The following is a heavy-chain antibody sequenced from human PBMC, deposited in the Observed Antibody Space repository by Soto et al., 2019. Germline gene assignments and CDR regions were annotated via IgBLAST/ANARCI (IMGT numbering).Heavy chain of an antibody. CDR3: ARTAGSVYQLVFNS. CDR2: IYYSGST. D-gene: IGHD6-13*01. CDR1: GGSISSGDYY. J-gene: IGHJ4*02. Sequence: QVQLQESGPGLVKPSQTLSLTCTVSGGSISSGDYYWSWIRQPPGKGLEWIGYIYYSGSTSYNSSLKSRVTISVDTSKTQFSLKLSSLTAADSAVYYCARTAGSVYQLVFNSWGQGTLVTVSS. V-gene: IGHV4-30-4*01.